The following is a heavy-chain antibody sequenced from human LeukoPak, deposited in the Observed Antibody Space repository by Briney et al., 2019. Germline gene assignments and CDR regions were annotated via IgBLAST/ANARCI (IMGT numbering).Heavy chain of an antibody. Sequence: PGGSLRLSCAASGFTFSNYWMSWVRQAPGRGLEWVANIHPEGNEKYHVDSVKGRFTISRDNTKNSLFLQMHGLRVEDTAVYYCARGDDFSGDCWGQGTLVTVSS. CDR2: IHPEGNEK. D-gene: IGHD2-21*02. CDR3: ARGDDFSGDC. CDR1: GFTFSNYW. J-gene: IGHJ4*02. V-gene: IGHV3-7*04.